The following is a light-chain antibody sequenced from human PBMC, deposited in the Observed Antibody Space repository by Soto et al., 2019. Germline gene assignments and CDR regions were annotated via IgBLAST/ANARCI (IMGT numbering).Light chain of an antibody. V-gene: IGLV2-14*01. CDR3: SSYTSSSTLYVV. CDR1: SSDVGGYNY. CDR2: DVS. Sequence: QSALTQPASVSGSPGQSITISCTGTSSDVGGYNYVSWYQQHPGKAPKLMIYDVSNRPSGVSNRFSGSKSGNTASLTISGLQAEDEADYYCSSYTSSSTLYVVFGGGPKLPAL. J-gene: IGLJ2*01.